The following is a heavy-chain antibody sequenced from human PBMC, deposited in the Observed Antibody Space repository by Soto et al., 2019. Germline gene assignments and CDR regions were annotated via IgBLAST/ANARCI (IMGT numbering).Heavy chain of an antibody. J-gene: IGHJ4*02. Sequence: GGSLRLSCAASGFTFSNYGMHWVRQAPGKGLEWVAVIWFDGSNKYYADSVKGRFTISRDNSKNTLYLQMNSLRAEDTAVYYCAREDYGDSHDYWGQGTLVTVSS. V-gene: IGHV3-33*01. D-gene: IGHD4-17*01. CDR3: AREDYGDSHDY. CDR1: GFTFSNYG. CDR2: IWFDGSNK.